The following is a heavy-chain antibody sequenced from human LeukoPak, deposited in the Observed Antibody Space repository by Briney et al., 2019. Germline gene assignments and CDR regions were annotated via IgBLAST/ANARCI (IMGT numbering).Heavy chain of an antibody. CDR3: ARAVSGRFDY. J-gene: IGHJ4*02. V-gene: IGHV4-59*08. Sequence: TSETLSLTCTVSGGSTSSDYWSWIRQPPGKGLEWTGYIYYSGSTNYNPSLKSRVTISVDTSKNQFSLKLSSVTAADTAIYFCARAVSGRFDYWGQGTLVTVSS. CDR1: GGSTSSDY. CDR2: IYYSGST. D-gene: IGHD6-19*01.